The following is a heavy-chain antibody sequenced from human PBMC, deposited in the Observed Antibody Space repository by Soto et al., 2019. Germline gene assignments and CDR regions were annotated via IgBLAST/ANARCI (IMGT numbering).Heavy chain of an antibody. D-gene: IGHD4-17*01. J-gene: IGHJ6*02. V-gene: IGHV3-33*01. CDR3: ARKRYGDSYYYYGMDV. CDR1: GFTFSSYG. Sequence: GGSLRLSCAASGFTFSSYGMHWVRQAPGKGLEWVAVIWYDGSNKYYADSVKGRFTISRDNSKNTLYLQMNILRAEDTAVYYCARKRYGDSYYYYGMDVWGQGTTVTAP. CDR2: IWYDGSNK.